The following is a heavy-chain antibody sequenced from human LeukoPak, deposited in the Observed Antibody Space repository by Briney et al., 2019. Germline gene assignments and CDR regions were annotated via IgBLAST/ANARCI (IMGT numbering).Heavy chain of an antibody. CDR3: ARDIYYSSGYSPGYFDY. Sequence: GGSLRLSCAPSGFTFSSYGMNWVRQARGKWVEWVSYISISGSTIYYSACVKSRFTISRDKAKNSLYLQMNSVRAEDTAVYSCARDIYYSSGYSPGYFDYWGQGTLVTVSS. J-gene: IGHJ4*02. CDR1: GFTFSSYG. D-gene: IGHD3-22*01. CDR2: ISISGSTI. V-gene: IGHV3-48*03.